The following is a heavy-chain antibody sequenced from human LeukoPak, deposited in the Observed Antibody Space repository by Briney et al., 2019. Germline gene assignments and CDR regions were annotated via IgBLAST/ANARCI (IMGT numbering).Heavy chain of an antibody. V-gene: IGHV3-23*01. CDR2: ISTSGIST. Sequence: GGSLRLSCAASGFTFSSYAMSWVRQAPGKGLEWVSSISTSGISTYYPDSVKGRFTISRDNSKNTLYLQMNSLRVEDTAVYYCAKARCGGVTCFPDYWGQGILVTVSS. CDR3: AKARCGGVTCFPDY. J-gene: IGHJ4*02. D-gene: IGHD2-21*01. CDR1: GFTFSSYA.